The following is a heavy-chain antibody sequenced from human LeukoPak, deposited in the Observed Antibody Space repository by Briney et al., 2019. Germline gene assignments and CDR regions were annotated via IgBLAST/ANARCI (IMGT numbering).Heavy chain of an antibody. CDR1: GGSISSSSYY. CDR2: INGGSNAI. CDR3: ARDFGWAFDI. Sequence: ETLSLTCTVSGGSISSSSYYWGWVRQAPGKGLEWVSYINGGSNAIYYADSVKGRFAISRDNAKNSLYLQMISLSDDDAAVYYCARDFGWAFDIWGQGTMVTVSS. J-gene: IGHJ3*02. V-gene: IGHV3-48*02. D-gene: IGHD3-10*01.